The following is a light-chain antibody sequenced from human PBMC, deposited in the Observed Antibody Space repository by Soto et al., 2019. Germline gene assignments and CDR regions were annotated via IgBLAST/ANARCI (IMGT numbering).Light chain of an antibody. CDR2: DAS. CDR1: QSIGSW. V-gene: IGKV1-5*01. J-gene: IGKJ4*01. Sequence: IQMTQSASTLSASEGDRVTITCRASQSIGSWLAWYQQKPGKAPRLLIYDASSLESGVPSRFSGSGSGTEFTLTISSLQPDDFATYYCQQVNIYPLTFGGGTKVDIK. CDR3: QQVNIYPLT.